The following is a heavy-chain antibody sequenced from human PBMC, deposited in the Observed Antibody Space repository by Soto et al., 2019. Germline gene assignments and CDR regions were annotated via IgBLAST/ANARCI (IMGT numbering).Heavy chain of an antibody. Sequence: QVQLVQSGAEVKRPGASVKVSCKTPGNFCSKFGISWVRQAPGQGLEWMGWINGHTGSTNYAPKFRGRVTITTDTSTGILYMELSSLTSDDTAVYYCGRDGDQWDPRYLDYWGQGTLVSV. V-gene: IGHV1-18*01. D-gene: IGHD1-26*01. CDR2: INGHTGST. CDR1: GNFCSKFG. J-gene: IGHJ4*02. CDR3: GRDGDQWDPRYLDY.